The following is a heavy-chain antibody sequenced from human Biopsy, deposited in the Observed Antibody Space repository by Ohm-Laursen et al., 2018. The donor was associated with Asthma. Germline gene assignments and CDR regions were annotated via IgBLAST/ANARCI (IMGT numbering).Heavy chain of an antibody. J-gene: IGHJ6*02. CDR2: IYYSGTT. CDR3: VRGSSSWHHGPFHYYYGLDV. CDR1: SGSGGYMRRGNYY. Sequence: GTLSLTCSLSSGSGGYMRRGNYYWGWIRQPPGKGLEGIGSIYYSGTTYYNPSLESRVTVSADNSKNQFSMKLTSVTAADTAVYYCVRGSSSWHHGPFHYYYGLDVWGQGTTATVSS. V-gene: IGHV4-39*01. D-gene: IGHD6-13*01.